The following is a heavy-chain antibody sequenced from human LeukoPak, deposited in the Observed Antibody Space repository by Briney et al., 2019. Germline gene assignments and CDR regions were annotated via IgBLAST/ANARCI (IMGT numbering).Heavy chain of an antibody. CDR3: VKDRYFYDSGSKAN. CDR2: ISWNSGII. V-gene: IGHV3-9*01. CDR1: GFPFDDYG. J-gene: IGHJ4*02. Sequence: GGSLRLSCVASGFPFDDYGMFWVRQTPRKGLEWISGISWNSGIIAYADSVKGRFTIFRDNAKNSLYLQMNSLRVEDTAVYYCVKDRYFYDSGSKANWGQGTLVTVSS. D-gene: IGHD3-22*01.